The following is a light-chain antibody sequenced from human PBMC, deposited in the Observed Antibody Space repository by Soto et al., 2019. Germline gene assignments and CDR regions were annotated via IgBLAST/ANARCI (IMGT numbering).Light chain of an antibody. Sequence: DIQMTQSPSFVSASVGDRVTITCRASQAVSTWLAWYQQKPGDAPKLLIYAASTLQSGVPSRFSGSGSGTDFTLTIRSLQPEDFATYYCQQGDTFPLTFGGGTKVEI. CDR3: QQGDTFPLT. J-gene: IGKJ4*01. CDR2: AAS. CDR1: QAVSTW. V-gene: IGKV1-12*01.